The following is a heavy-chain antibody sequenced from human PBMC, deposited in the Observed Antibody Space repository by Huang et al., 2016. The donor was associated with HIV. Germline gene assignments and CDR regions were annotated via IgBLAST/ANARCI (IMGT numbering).Heavy chain of an antibody. Sequence: QVQLMQSGADVKKPGASVKVSCKASGYIFSDYDINWVRQATGQGPGWMGRMSPNTANTAYAQRFPGRVTITSDTSTDTSYMGLSGLKSEDTGVYYCARGVRNQQVFNYWGQGTRVTVSS. J-gene: IGHJ4*02. CDR3: ARGVRNQQVFNY. V-gene: IGHV1-8*03. CDR1: GYIFSDYD. CDR2: MSPNTANT.